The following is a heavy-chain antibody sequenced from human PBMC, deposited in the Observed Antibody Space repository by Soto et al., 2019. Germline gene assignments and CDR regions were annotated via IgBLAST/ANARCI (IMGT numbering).Heavy chain of an antibody. CDR3: VQRGGSGYYGAFDY. V-gene: IGHV3-7*03. J-gene: IGHJ4*01. CDR2: INQDGSEK. CDR1: GFTFSSYW. Sequence: EVQLVDSGGGLVQPGGSLRLSCVGSGFTFSSYWMSWVRQAPGKGLEWVANINQDGSEKYSVDSAKGRFTISRDNDKNSLFLQMNSLRGDDTAVYYCVQRGGSGYYGAFDYWGHGTLVTVSS. D-gene: IGHD3-22*01.